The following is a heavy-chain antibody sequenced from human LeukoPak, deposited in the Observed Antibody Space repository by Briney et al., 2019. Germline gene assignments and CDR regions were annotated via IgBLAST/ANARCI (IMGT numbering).Heavy chain of an antibody. CDR1: GFTLSSYG. J-gene: IGHJ3*02. CDR3: ARAGTRRGYCSSTSCLNAFDI. CDR2: IWYDGSNK. V-gene: IGHV3-33*01. D-gene: IGHD2-2*01. Sequence: GGSLRLSCAASGFTLSSYGMHWVRQAPGKGLEWVAVIWYDGSNKYYADSVKGRFTISRDNSKNTLYLQMNSLRAEDTAVYYCARAGTRRGYCSSTSCLNAFDIWGQGTMVTVSS.